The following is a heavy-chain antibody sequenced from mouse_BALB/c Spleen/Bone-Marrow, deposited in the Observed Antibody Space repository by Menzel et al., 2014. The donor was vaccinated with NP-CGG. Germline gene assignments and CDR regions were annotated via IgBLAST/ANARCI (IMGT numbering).Heavy chain of an antibody. CDR1: GFNIKDTY. CDR2: IDPANGNT. V-gene: IGHV14-3*02. Sequence: VQLKESGAELVKPGASVKLSCTASGFNIKDTYMHWVKQRPEQGLEWIGRIDPANGNTKYDPKFQGKATITADTSSNTASLQLSSLTSEDSAVYYCARWGTTTTWYFDVWGEGTTVTVSS. D-gene: IGHD1-2*01. CDR3: ARWGTTTTWYFDV. J-gene: IGHJ1*01.